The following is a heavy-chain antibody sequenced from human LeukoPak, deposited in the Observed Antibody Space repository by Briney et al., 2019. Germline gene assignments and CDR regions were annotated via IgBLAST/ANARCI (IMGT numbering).Heavy chain of an antibody. CDR2: IYHSGST. Sequence: SETLSLTCAVSGGSISSGGYSWSWIRQPPGNGLEWIGYIYHSGSTYYNPSLKSRVTISVDRSKNQFSLRLSSVTAADTAVYYCARGGGSPEENWFDPWGQGTLVTVSS. CDR1: GGSISSGGYS. J-gene: IGHJ5*02. V-gene: IGHV4-30-2*01. CDR3: ARGGGSPEENWFDP.